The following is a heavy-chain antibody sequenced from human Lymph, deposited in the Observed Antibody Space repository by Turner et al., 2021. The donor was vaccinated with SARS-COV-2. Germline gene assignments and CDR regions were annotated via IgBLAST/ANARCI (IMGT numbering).Heavy chain of an antibody. Sequence: QVQLVQSGAEGKKPGSSVKVSCKASGGTFSSYAINWVRQAPGQGLEWMGRIIPILGIANYAQKFQGIVTITADKSTSTAYMELSSLRSEDTAVYYCARGRLDSFGGGYYSWFDPWGQGTLVTVSS. CDR2: IIPILGIA. V-gene: IGHV1-69*04. CDR1: GGTFSSYA. J-gene: IGHJ5*02. D-gene: IGHD1-26*01. CDR3: ARGRLDSFGGGYYSWFDP.